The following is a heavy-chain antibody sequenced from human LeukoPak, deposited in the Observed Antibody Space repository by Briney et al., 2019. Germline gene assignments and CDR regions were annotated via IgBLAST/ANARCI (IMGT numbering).Heavy chain of an antibody. V-gene: IGHV1-18*01. J-gene: IGHJ4*02. Sequence: GASVKVSCKASGYTFTSYGISWVRQAPGQGLEWMGWISVYNGNTNYAQKFQGRVTITADESTSTAYMELSSLRSEDTAVYYCARDITPDSTVTTNDWGQGTLVTVSS. CDR2: ISVYNGNT. CDR3: ARDITPDSTVTTND. CDR1: GYTFTSYG. D-gene: IGHD4-11*01.